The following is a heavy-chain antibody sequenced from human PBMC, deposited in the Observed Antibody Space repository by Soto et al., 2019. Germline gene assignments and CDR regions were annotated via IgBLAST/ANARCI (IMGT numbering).Heavy chain of an antibody. CDR3: ARALYSSCWTGGTDY. CDR1: GFTFSSYW. Sequence: EVQLVESGGGLVQPGGSLRLSCAASGFTFSSYWMSWVRQAPGKGLEWVANIKQDGSEKYYVDSVKGRFTISRDNAKNSMYLQMNSLRGEDTAVYYWARALYSSCWTGGTDYWGQGTLVTVSS. J-gene: IGHJ4*02. V-gene: IGHV3-7*03. CDR2: IKQDGSEK. D-gene: IGHD6-19*01.